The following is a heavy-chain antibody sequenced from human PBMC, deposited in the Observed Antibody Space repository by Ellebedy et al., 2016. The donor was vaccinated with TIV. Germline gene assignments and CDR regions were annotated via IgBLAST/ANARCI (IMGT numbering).Heavy chain of an antibody. V-gene: IGHV3-20*01. CDR1: GSTFEDNG. CDR2: ISWNGGSI. J-gene: IGHJ6*03. CDR3: ARGASGTYYYYYMNV. D-gene: IGHD1-26*01. Sequence: PGGSLRLSCAASGSTFEDNGMSWVRQAPGKGLEWVSGISWNGGSIGYADSVQGRFTISRDNAKRSLYLQMNSLRVEDTALYPCARGASGTYYYYYMNVWGKGTTVTVSS.